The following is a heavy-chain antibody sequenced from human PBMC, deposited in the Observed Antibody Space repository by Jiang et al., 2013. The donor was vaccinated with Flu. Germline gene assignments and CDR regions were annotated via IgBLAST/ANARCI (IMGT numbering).Heavy chain of an antibody. D-gene: IGHD3-3*01. CDR1: GGPISSNSYN. CDR3: VRHLPGIWAYLEEISPTIDY. J-gene: IGHJ4*02. CDR2: IHHGGRT. Sequence: LLKPSETLSLTCTVSGGPISSNSYNWGWVRRTPGKGLDWIGSIHHGGRTYYNPSLKSRVTISVDTSKNQFFLKLSSVTAADTAVYYCVRHLPGIWAYLEEISPTIDYWGQGELVTVSS. V-gene: IGHV4-39*01.